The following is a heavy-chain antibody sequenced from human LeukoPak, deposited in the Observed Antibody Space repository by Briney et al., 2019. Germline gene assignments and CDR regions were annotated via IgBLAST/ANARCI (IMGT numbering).Heavy chain of an antibody. Sequence: SGPTLVKPTQTLTLTCTFSGFSLYTSGEGVGWIRQPPGKALEWLALIYWDDDKRYSPSLKSRLTITNDTSKNQVGLMMTNMDPVDTATYYCAHRRNAGSGSYDYWGQGTLVTVSS. CDR3: AHRRNAGSGSYDY. V-gene: IGHV2-5*02. CDR2: IYWDDDK. D-gene: IGHD3-10*01. J-gene: IGHJ4*02. CDR1: GFSLYTSGEG.